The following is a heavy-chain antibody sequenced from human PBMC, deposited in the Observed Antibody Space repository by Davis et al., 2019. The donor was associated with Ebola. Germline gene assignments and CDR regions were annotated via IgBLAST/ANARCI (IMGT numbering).Heavy chain of an antibody. CDR2: ISYDGSNK. J-gene: IGHJ4*02. Sequence: GEFLKISCAASGFTFSSYAMHWVRQAPGKGLEWVAVISYDGSNKYYADSVKGRFTISRDNSKNTLYLQMNSLRAEDTAVYYCAKDYFDWDIVVVVAATGGIDYWGQGTLVTVSS. CDR1: GFTFSSYA. D-gene: IGHD2-15*01. CDR3: AKDYFDWDIVVVVAATGGIDY. V-gene: IGHV3-30*04.